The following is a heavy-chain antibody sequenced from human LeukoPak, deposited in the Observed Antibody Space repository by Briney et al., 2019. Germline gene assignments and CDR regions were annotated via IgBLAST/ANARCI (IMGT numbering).Heavy chain of an antibody. Sequence: KLRKTLSLTCTVSGGSISSSSYYWGWIRQPPGKGLEWIGSIYYSGSTYYNPSLKSRVTISVDTSKNQFSLKLSSVTAADTAVYYCARDKGTSYLSSFDYWGQGTLVTVSS. J-gene: IGHJ4*02. CDR1: GGSISSSSYY. CDR3: ARDKGTSYLSSFDY. CDR2: IYYSGST. D-gene: IGHD6-6*01. V-gene: IGHV4-39*07.